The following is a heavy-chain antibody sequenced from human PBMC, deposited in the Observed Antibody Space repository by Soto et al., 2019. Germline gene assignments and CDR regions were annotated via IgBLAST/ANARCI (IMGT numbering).Heavy chain of an antibody. Sequence: QVHLQESGPGLVRPSGTLSLPCPVSGGSVSSVAYSWGWLRRPPGRGREWIGYIYYSGSTNNNPSLQSRITLLVDTSRNQFSLRLTSVTAADTAVYFCARLDCVTPTCQFDYWGQGALVTVSS. CDR1: GGSVSSVAYS. V-gene: IGHV4-61*08. D-gene: IGHD2-15*01. CDR3: ARLDCVTPTCQFDY. J-gene: IGHJ4*02. CDR2: IYYSGST.